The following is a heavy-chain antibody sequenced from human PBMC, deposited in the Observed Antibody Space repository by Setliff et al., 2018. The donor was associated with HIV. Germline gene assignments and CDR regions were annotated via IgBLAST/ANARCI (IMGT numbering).Heavy chain of an antibody. Sequence: SETLSLTCAVSGGSVSSPSYYWGWLRQPPGKGREWIGSVYNSGITFKKPSLKSQVSISEARSGNQFSLRLTSVTAADTAVYYCATCRHRPSNWFDPWGQGTVVTVSS. CDR1: GGSVSSPSYY. V-gene: IGHV4-39*07. CDR2: VYNSGIT. J-gene: IGHJ5*02. CDR3: ATCRHRPSNWFDP.